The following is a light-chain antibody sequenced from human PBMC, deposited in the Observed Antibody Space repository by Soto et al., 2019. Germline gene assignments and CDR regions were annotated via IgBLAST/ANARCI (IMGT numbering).Light chain of an antibody. J-gene: IGKJ1*01. V-gene: IGKV1-5*03. CDR3: QQYINRWT. CDR2: KAS. Sequence: DIQMTQSPSTLSASVGDRVTITCRASQSISTWLAWYQQKPGKAPKLLIYKASSLESGVQARFSGSGSGSEFTLTISSLQPDDYATYYCQQYINRWTFGQGTKVEIK. CDR1: QSISTW.